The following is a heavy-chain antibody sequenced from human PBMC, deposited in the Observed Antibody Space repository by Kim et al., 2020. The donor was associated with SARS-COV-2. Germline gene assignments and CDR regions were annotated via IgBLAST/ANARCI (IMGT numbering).Heavy chain of an antibody. J-gene: IGHJ5*01. CDR3: TKGQPLAS. CDR1: GGSIRSGGKF. D-gene: IGHD2-2*01. V-gene: IGHV4-31*02. Sequence: SETLSLTCSVSGGSIRSGGKFWTWIRQHPAKGLEWIGYISYSGNPHYSPSLRSRISISLKTYENQFSLKRTSVTAADTAVYYCTKGQPLASWGQGTLVTV. CDR2: ISYSGNP.